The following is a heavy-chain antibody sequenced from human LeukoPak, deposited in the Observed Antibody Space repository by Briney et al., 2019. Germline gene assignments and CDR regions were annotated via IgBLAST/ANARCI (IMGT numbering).Heavy chain of an antibody. CDR2: INHSGST. D-gene: IGHD3-9*01. V-gene: IGHV4-39*07. Sequence: SETLSLTCTVSGGSISGSSYYWGWIRQPPGKGLEWIGEINHSGSTNYNPSLKSRVTISVDTSKNQFSLKLSSVTAADTAVYYCARGNDILTGYYSGFDYWGQGTLVTVSS. J-gene: IGHJ4*02. CDR3: ARGNDILTGYYSGFDY. CDR1: GGSISGSSYY.